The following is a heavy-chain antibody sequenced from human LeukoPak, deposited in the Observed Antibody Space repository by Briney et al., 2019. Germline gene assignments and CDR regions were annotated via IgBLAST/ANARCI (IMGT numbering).Heavy chain of an antibody. J-gene: IGHJ4*02. V-gene: IGHV3-74*01. CDR2: LNGDGSIT. D-gene: IGHD5-24*01. Sequence: GGSLRLSCAASGFTFRSSWMHWVRQAPGKGLMWMSRLNGDGSITSSADSVKGRFIISRDNAKNTVYLQMNSLRAEDTAIYFCGRGHVDLSEHWGRGTLVTVSS. CDR3: GRGHVDLSEH. CDR1: GFTFRSSW.